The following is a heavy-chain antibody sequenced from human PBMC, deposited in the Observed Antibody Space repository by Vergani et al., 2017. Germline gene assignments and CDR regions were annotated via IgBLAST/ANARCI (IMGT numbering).Heavy chain of an antibody. D-gene: IGHD7-27*01. CDR1: GFSFGDYA. J-gene: IGHJ3*02. CDR2: IRNKAYGGTT. CDR3: AKGPKPNNWGGYAFDI. Sequence: EVQLVESGGGLVPPGRSLRLSCAASGFSFGDYAMTWVRQAPWKGLEWVAFIRNKAYGGTTEYAASVKGRFTISRDNAKNSLYLQMNSLRAEDTALYYCAKGPKPNNWGGYAFDIWGQGTMVTVSS. V-gene: IGHV3-49*04.